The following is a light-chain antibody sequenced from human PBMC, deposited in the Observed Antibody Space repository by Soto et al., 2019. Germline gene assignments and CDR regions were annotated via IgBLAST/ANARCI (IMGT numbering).Light chain of an antibody. CDR1: QSVGSSY. Sequence: EIVLTQSPGTLSLSPGESATLSCRASQSVGSSYLAWYQQKAGQTPRLLIYSTSTRATGIPDRFSGSGSGTDFTLTISRLEPEDFAVYYCQQYAGSPWTFGQGTRVEIK. CDR3: QQYAGSPWT. V-gene: IGKV3-20*01. J-gene: IGKJ1*01. CDR2: STS.